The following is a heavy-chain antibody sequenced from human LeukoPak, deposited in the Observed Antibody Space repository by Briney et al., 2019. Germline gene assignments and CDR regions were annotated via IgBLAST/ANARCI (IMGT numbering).Heavy chain of an antibody. Sequence: SETLSLTCTVSGGSISTYYWSWIRQPAGKGLEWIGYIYHSGSTNYNPSLKSRVTISVDTSKNQFSLNLSSVTAADTAVYYCARLLSGSTTWHIDYWGQGTLVTVST. CDR3: ARLLSGSTTWHIDY. CDR1: GGSISTYY. V-gene: IGHV4-59*08. D-gene: IGHD2-2*01. J-gene: IGHJ4*02. CDR2: IYHSGST.